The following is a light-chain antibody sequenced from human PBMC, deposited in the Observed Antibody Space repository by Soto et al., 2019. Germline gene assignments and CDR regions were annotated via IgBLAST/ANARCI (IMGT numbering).Light chain of an antibody. V-gene: IGKV3-20*01. CDR3: QQYGISPPNLT. CDR1: QSVSSNY. Sequence: EIVLTQSPGTLSLSPGERATLSCRASQSVSSNYLAWYQQKPGQAPRLLIFGASSRATGIPDRFSGSGSGTDFTLTISRLEPEDSAVYYCQQYGISPPNLTFGPGTKVDIK. CDR2: GAS. J-gene: IGKJ3*01.